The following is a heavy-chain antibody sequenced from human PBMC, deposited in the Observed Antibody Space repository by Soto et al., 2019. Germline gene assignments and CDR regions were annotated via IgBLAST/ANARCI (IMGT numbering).Heavy chain of an antibody. CDR2: INPSGSST. D-gene: IGHD6-19*01. J-gene: IGHJ4*02. CDR3: ASPRGGRGWYVRDY. V-gene: IGHV1-46*01. Sequence: GQGLEWMGIINPSGSSTSYAENFQGRVTMTRDTSTSTVYMELSSPNSEGTAVYYCASPRGGRGWYVRDYWGQGTLVTVS.